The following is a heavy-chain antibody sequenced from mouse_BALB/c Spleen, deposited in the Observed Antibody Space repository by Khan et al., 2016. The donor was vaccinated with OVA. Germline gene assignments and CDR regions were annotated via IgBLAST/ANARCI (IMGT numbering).Heavy chain of an antibody. CDR1: GYSITSDYA. CDR2: ISYSGNT. J-gene: IGHJ2*01. CDR3: ARIYGGDFDY. V-gene: IGHV3-2*02. D-gene: IGHD1-1*01. Sequence: EVQLVESGPGLVKPSQSLSLTCTVTGYSITSDYAWNWIRQFPGNKLEWMGYISYSGNTTSNPSLKSRISITRDTSENQFFLQLNSVTIEDTATYYCARIYGGDFDYWGQGTTLTVSS.